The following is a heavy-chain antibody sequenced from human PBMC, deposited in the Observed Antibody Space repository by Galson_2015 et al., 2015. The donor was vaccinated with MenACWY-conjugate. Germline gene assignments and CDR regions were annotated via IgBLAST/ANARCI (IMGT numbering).Heavy chain of an antibody. D-gene: IGHD2-2*01. Sequence: SLRLSCEASGFTFSRYWMHWVRQSPGKGLVGVLRINSDGSAADYADSVNGRFTISRDNAKNTLYLQMNSLRAEDTAVYYCATYCSSPSCYANGAYWGQGTLVTVSS. V-gene: IGHV3-74*01. J-gene: IGHJ4*02. CDR2: INSDGSAA. CDR3: ATYCSSPSCYANGAY. CDR1: GFTFSRYW.